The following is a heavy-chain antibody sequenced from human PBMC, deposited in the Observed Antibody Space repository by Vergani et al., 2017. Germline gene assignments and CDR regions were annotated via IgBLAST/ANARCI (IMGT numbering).Heavy chain of an antibody. J-gene: IGHJ6*02. V-gene: IGHV3-73*01. CDR1: GFTFSGSA. CDR2: IRSKANSYAT. Sequence: VQLVESGGGVVQPGRSLRLSCAASGFTFSGSAMHWVRQASGKGLEWVGRIRSKANSYATAYAASVKGRFTISRDDSKNTAYLQMNSLKTEDTAVYYCTRXVYGSGSYSPYYYGMDVWGQGTTVTVSS. D-gene: IGHD3-10*01. CDR3: TRXVYGSGSYSPYYYGMDV.